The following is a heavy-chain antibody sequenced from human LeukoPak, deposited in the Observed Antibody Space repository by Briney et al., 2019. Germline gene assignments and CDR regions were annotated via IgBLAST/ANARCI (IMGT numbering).Heavy chain of an antibody. J-gene: IGHJ4*02. D-gene: IGHD6-19*01. CDR2: ISGSGGST. CDR1: GFTFSSYS. Sequence: GGSLRLSCAASGFTFSSYSMNWVRQAPGKGLEWVSAISGSGGSTYYADSVKGRFTISRDNSKNTLYLQMNSLRAEDTAVYYCAKFKGQWLVLGIVDYWGQGTLVTVSS. CDR3: AKFKGQWLVLGIVDY. V-gene: IGHV3-23*01.